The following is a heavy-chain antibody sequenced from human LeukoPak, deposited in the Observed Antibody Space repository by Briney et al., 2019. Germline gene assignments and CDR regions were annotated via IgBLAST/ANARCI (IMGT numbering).Heavy chain of an antibody. CDR1: GGSISSSSYY. Sequence: SETLSLTCTVSGGSISSSSYYWGWIRQPPGKGLEWIGSIYYSGSTYYNPSLKSRVTISVDTSKNQFSLKLSSVTAADTAVYYCARDSLMITFGGVIGVFDYWGQETLVTVSS. J-gene: IGHJ4*02. V-gene: IGHV4-39*02. D-gene: IGHD3-16*02. CDR3: ARDSLMITFGGVIGVFDY. CDR2: IYYSGST.